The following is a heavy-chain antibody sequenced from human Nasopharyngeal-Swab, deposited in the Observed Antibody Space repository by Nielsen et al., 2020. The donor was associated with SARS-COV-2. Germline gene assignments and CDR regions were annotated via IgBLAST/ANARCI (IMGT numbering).Heavy chain of an antibody. CDR2: INGDGSSL. CDR1: GFTFSNYR. J-gene: IGHJ4*02. Sequence: GGSLRLSCAASGFTFSNYRMHWVRQAPGKGLVWVSRINGDGSSLNYADFVKGRFTISTDNAKSTPYLEMNSLRAEDTAVYYCARGRGSSTSMIGYWGQGTLVTVSS. D-gene: IGHD2/OR15-2a*01. CDR3: ARGRGSSTSMIGY. V-gene: IGHV3-74*01.